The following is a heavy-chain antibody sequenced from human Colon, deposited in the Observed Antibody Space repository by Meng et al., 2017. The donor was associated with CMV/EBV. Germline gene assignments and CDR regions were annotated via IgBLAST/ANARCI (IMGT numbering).Heavy chain of an antibody. CDR2: IQSDGNT. D-gene: IGHD1-26*01. CDR1: GAPISNFF. CDR3: ATGSGDFDH. Sequence: QLQEPGPGLVRPSESLSLASSVSGAPISNFFWSWIRQSAGMRLEWIGRIQSDGNTYYNPSLKSRVTVSQDTSKNQISLRLRSVTAADTAVYYCATGSGDFDHWGQGTLVTVSS. J-gene: IGHJ4*02. V-gene: IGHV4-4*07.